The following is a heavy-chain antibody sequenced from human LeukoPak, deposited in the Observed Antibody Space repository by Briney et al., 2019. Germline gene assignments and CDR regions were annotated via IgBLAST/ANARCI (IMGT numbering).Heavy chain of an antibody. J-gene: IGHJ4*02. D-gene: IGHD3-22*01. V-gene: IGHV3-7*01. CDR3: AKDYSEVRVTYYFDY. CDR2: IKQDGSEK. CDR1: RLTFSSYW. Sequence: GGSLRLSCAASRLTFSSYWMSWVRQTPGKGLEWVANIKQDGSEKYYVDSVKGRFTISRDNAKNSLYLQMNSLRAEDTAVYYCAKDYSEVRVTYYFDYWGQGTLVTVSS.